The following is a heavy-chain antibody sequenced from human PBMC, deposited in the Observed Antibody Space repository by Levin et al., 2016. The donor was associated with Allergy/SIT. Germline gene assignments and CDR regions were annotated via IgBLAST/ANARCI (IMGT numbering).Heavy chain of an antibody. CDR2: IKADGSVK. CDR1: GFTFSRSW. V-gene: IGHV3-7*01. D-gene: IGHD1-26*01. J-gene: IGHJ3*02. Sequence: ETLSLTCAASGFTFSRSWMTWVRQAPGKGLQWVANIKADGSVKHHVDSVEGRFTISRDNAKNSLYLEMNSLRDEDTALYYCVRDSSPADTNTYYDAFDIWGRGTLVTVSS. CDR3: VRDSSPADTNTYYDAFDI.